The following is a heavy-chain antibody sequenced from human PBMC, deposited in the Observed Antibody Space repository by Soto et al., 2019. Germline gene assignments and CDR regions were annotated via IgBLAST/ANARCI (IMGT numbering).Heavy chain of an antibody. Sequence: ASVKVSCKASGYTFTSYGISWVRQAPGQGLEWMGWISAYNGNTNYAQKLQGRVTMTTDTSTSTAYMELRSLRSDDTAVYYCATKGNGSGPPYYYYMDVWGKGTTVTVSS. CDR1: GYTFTSYG. J-gene: IGHJ6*03. CDR2: ISAYNGNT. D-gene: IGHD3-3*01. CDR3: ATKGNGSGPPYYYYMDV. V-gene: IGHV1-18*01.